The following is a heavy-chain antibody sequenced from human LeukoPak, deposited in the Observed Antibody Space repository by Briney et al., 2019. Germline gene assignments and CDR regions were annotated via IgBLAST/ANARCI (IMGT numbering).Heavy chain of an antibody. V-gene: IGHV4-34*01. CDR1: GGSFSGYY. CDR2: INHSGST. Sequence: SETLSLTCAVYGGSFSGYYWSWIRQPPGKGLEWIGEINHSGSTNYNPSLKSRVTISVDTSKNQFSLKLSSVTAADTAVYYCAPYTGVRGFVRSFDLWGRGTLFTVSS. D-gene: IGHD3-10*01. J-gene: IGHJ2*01. CDR3: APYTGVRGFVRSFDL.